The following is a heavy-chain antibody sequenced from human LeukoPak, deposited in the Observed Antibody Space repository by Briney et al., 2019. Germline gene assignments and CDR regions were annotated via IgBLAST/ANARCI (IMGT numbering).Heavy chain of an antibody. D-gene: IGHD6-13*01. CDR1: GYTCTNYD. J-gene: IGHJ6*03. CDR3: ARGPSGSWSSRVRYMDV. Sequence: GASVKVSCKTFGYTCTNYDVNWVRQATGQRLEWMGWMSPVSGNTGSAQKFQDRVTISRNTSKSTTYMELSSLRSEDTAVYYCARGPSGSWSSRVRYMDVWGKGTTVTVSS. CDR2: MSPVSGNT. V-gene: IGHV1-8*01.